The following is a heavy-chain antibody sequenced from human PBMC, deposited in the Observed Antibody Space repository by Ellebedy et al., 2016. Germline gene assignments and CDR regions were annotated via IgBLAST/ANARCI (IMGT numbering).Heavy chain of an antibody. CDR2: IISTSNII. J-gene: IGHJ4*02. CDR3: TRGVIPAAICPPSGY. Sequence: GESLKISXAASGFTFDDFSMSWLRQAPGKGPESVAYIISTSNIIYYADSVKGRFTISRDNTRNLLFLQMNSLSAEDSATYYCTRGVIPAAICPPSGYWGQGTLVTVST. D-gene: IGHD2-2*01. V-gene: IGHV3-11*01. CDR1: GFTFDDFS.